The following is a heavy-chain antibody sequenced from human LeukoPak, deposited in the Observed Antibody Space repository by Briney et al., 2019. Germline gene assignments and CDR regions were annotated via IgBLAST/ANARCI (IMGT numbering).Heavy chain of an antibody. CDR3: ASGDSSGYPPSDY. CDR2: ISSSSSYI. Sequence: GGSLRLSCAASGFTFSNYPMNWVRQAPGKGLEWVSSISSSSSYIYYADSVKGRFTISRDNAKNSLYLQMNSLRAEDTAVYYCASGDSSGYPPSDYWGQGTLVTVSS. CDR1: GFTFSNYP. V-gene: IGHV3-21*01. J-gene: IGHJ4*02. D-gene: IGHD6-25*01.